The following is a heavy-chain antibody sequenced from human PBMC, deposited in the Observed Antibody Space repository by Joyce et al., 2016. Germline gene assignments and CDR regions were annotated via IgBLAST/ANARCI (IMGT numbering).Heavy chain of an antibody. Sequence: QLQLQESGPGLVKPSQTLSLICDVSGGSISRGGYSWSWIRQPPGKGLEWIAYIYHTGSTYYNPSLNNRVSISVDKSKNQFSLGLNSVTAADTAVYYCARSVVVPAAFFDYWGQGILVTVSP. D-gene: IGHD2-2*01. CDR1: GGSISRGGYS. CDR2: IYHTGST. CDR3: ARSVVVPAAFFDY. J-gene: IGHJ4*02. V-gene: IGHV4-30-2*01.